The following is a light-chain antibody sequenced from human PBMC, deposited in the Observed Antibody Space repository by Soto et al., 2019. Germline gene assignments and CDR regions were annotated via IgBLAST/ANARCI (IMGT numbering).Light chain of an antibody. CDR2: DVS. J-gene: IGKJ3*01. CDR1: QSVNGF. CDR3: QQRINWPAT. V-gene: IGKV3-11*01. Sequence: ETLLTQSPATLSLSPGERATLSCRASQSVNGFLAWYQQRPGQAPRLLIYDVSYRAAGIPTRFSGSGSGTDYTLTISSLEPEDFAVYYCQQRINWPATFGPGTKVEIK.